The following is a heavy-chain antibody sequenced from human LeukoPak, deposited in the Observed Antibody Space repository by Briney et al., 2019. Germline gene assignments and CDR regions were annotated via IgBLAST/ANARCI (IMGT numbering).Heavy chain of an antibody. J-gene: IGHJ4*02. CDR3: ARAIDSGSYLVDFDY. D-gene: IGHD1-26*01. CDR2: ISAYNGNT. V-gene: IGHV1-18*01. Sequence: ASVKVSCKASGYTFTGYGISWVRQAPGQGLEWMGWISAYNGNTNYAQKLQGRVTMTTDTSTSTAYMELRSLRSDDTAVYYCARAIDSGSYLVDFDYWGQGTLVTVSS. CDR1: GYTFTGYG.